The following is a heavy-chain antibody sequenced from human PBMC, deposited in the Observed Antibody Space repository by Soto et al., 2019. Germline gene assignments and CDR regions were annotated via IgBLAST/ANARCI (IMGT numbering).Heavy chain of an antibody. V-gene: IGHV5-51*01. Sequence: GESLKISCKGSGYSFTSYWIGWVRQMPGKGLEWMGIIYPGDSDTRYSPSFQGQVTISADKSISTAYLQWSSLKASDTAMYYCARAQITIFGVPSFDPWGQGTLVTVSS. CDR3: ARAQITIFGVPSFDP. J-gene: IGHJ5*02. CDR1: GYSFTSYW. CDR2: IYPGDSDT. D-gene: IGHD3-3*01.